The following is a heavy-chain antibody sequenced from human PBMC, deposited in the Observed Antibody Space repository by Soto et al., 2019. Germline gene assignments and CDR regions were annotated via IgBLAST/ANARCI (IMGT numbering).Heavy chain of an antibody. CDR1: GGSISSHY. CDR3: ARSLLVATTGYFDY. V-gene: IGHV4-59*11. D-gene: IGHD5-12*01. Sequence: SETLSLTCTVSGGSISSHYWSWIRQPPGKGLEWIGYIYYSGSTNYNPSLKSRVTISVDTSKNQFSLKLSSVTAADTAVYYCARSLLVATTGYFDYWGQGTLVTVSS. CDR2: IYYSGST. J-gene: IGHJ4*02.